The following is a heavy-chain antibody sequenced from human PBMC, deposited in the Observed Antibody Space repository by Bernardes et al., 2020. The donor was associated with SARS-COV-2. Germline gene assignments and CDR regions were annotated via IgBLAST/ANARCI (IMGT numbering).Heavy chain of an antibody. CDR1: GGSISSVDYY. CDR3: ARDALGSITIFGVVTRHGMDV. V-gene: IGHV4-30-4*01. CDR2: IYYSGST. D-gene: IGHD3-3*01. Sequence: SETLSLTCTVSGGSISSVDYYWSWLLQPPGKGLEWIGYIYYSGSTYYNPSLKSRVTISVDTSKNQFSLKLSSVTAADTAVYYCARDALGSITIFGVVTRHGMDVWGQGTTVTVSS. J-gene: IGHJ6*02.